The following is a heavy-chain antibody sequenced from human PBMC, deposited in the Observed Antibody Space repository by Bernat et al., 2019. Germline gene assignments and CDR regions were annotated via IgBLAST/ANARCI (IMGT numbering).Heavy chain of an antibody. CDR1: GGSVSSGSYY. Sequence: QVQLQESGPGLVKPSETLSLTCTVSGGSVSSGSYYWSWIRQPPGKGLEWLGYIYYSGSTNYNPSLKSRVTISVDTSKNQFSLKLSSVTAADTAVYYCARNEDTAMVIDYWGQGTLVTVSS. J-gene: IGHJ4*02. D-gene: IGHD5-18*01. CDR2: IYYSGST. CDR3: ARNEDTAMVIDY. V-gene: IGHV4-61*01.